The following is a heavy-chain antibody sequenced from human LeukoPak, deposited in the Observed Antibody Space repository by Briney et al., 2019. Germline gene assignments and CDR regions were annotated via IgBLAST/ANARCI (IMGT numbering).Heavy chain of an antibody. CDR3: ARGNLGGPDY. CDR2: ISYDGSNK. V-gene: IGHV3-30-3*01. D-gene: IGHD3-10*01. CDR1: GFTFSSYA. Sequence: GGSLRLSCAASGFTFSSYAMHWVRQAPGKGLEWVAVISYDGSNKYYADSVKGRFTISRDNSKNTLYLQMNSLRAEDTAVYYCARGNLGGPDYWGRGTLVTVSS. J-gene: IGHJ4*02.